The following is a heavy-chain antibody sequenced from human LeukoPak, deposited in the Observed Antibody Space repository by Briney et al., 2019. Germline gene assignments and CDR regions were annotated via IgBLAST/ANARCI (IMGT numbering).Heavy chain of an antibody. CDR1: GFTFSNYW. CDR3: TTDGDISGYSYASGQY. J-gene: IGHJ4*02. CDR2: IKSKTDGGTT. D-gene: IGHD5-18*01. Sequence: GSLRPSCAASGFTFSNYWLKLVRQAPGKGLEWVGRIKSKTDGGTTDYAAPVKGRFTISRDDSKNTLYLQMNSLKTEDTAVYYCTTDGDISGYSYASGQYWGQGTLVTVSS. V-gene: IGHV3-15*01.